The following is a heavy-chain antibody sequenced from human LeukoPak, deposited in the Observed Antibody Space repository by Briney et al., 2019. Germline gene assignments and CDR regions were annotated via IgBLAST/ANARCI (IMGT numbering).Heavy chain of an antibody. J-gene: IGHJ5*02. Sequence: GGPLRLSCAASGFTFSSYAMSWVRQAPGKGLEWVSAISGSGGSTYYADSVKGRFTISRDNSKNTLYLQMNSLRAEDTAVYYCAKDHVLTPYNWFDPWGQGTLVTVSS. CDR2: ISGSGGST. CDR3: AKDHVLTPYNWFDP. V-gene: IGHV3-23*01. CDR1: GFTFSSYA. D-gene: IGHD1-14*01.